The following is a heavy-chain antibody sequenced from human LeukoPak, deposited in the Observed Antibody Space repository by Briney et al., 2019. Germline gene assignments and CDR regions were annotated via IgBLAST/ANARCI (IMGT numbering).Heavy chain of an antibody. J-gene: IGHJ3*02. CDR2: IRYDESNK. Sequence: PGGSLRFSCAASGFTFSTYGMHWVRQAPGKGLEWVAFIRYDESNKYYADSVKGRFTISRDNSKNTLYLQMISLRAEDTAVYYCAKSEAKVTPAGTRVIWGQGTMVTVS. V-gene: IGHV3-30*02. CDR3: AKSEAKVTPAGTRVI. CDR1: GFTFSTYG. D-gene: IGHD4-17*01.